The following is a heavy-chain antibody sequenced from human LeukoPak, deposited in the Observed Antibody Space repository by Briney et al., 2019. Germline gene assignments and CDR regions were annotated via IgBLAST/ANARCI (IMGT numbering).Heavy chain of an antibody. Sequence: GGSLRLSCAASGFTFSSYATSWVRQAPGKGLEWVSAISGGGGSIYYADSVKGRFTISRDKSKNTLYLQMNSLRAEDTALYYCAKDFWSGYYSGYFDYWGQGTLVTVSS. CDR2: ISGGGGSI. CDR3: AKDFWSGYYSGYFDY. J-gene: IGHJ4*02. V-gene: IGHV3-23*01. D-gene: IGHD3-3*01. CDR1: GFTFSSYA.